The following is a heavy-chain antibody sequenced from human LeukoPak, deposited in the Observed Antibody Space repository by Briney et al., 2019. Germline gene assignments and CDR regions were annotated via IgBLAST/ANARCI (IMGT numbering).Heavy chain of an antibody. Sequence: KPSETLSLTCTVSGGSISSYYWSWIRQPPGKGLEWIGYIYYSGNTNYNPSLKSRVTISVDTSKNQFSLKLSSVTAADTAVYYCARGRGSFDILTGYYITYFDYWGQGTLVTVSS. V-gene: IGHV4-59*12. J-gene: IGHJ4*02. D-gene: IGHD3-9*01. CDR2: IYYSGNT. CDR3: ARGRGSFDILTGYYITYFDY. CDR1: GGSISSYY.